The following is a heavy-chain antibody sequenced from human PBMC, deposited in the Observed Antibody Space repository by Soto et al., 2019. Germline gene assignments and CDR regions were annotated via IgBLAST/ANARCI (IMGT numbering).Heavy chain of an antibody. V-gene: IGHV3-53*01. J-gene: IGHJ1*01. CDR2: IYSGGST. CDR1: GFTVSSNY. D-gene: IGHD5-18*01. Sequence: EVQLVESGGGLIQHGGSLRLSCAASGFTVSSNYMSWVRQAPGKGLEWVSVIYSGGSTYYADSVKCRFTISRDNSKNTLYLQMNSLRAEDTAVYYCARDRVEMGYPAYFQHWGQGTLGTVSS. CDR3: ARDRVEMGYPAYFQH.